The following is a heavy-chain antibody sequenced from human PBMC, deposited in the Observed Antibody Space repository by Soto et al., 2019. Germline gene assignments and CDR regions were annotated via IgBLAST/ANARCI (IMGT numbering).Heavy chain of an antibody. J-gene: IGHJ4*02. CDR2: LYSGGRS. V-gene: IGHV3-53*01. Sequence: PGGSLRLSCAASGFIVSSNYMNWVRQAPGRGLEWVSVLYSGGRSYSADSVKGRFIISRDNSKNTVYLQMNSLRAEDTAVYYCAKDPDFWSGYLDYWGQGTLVTVSS. CDR1: GFIVSSNY. D-gene: IGHD3-3*01. CDR3: AKDPDFWSGYLDY.